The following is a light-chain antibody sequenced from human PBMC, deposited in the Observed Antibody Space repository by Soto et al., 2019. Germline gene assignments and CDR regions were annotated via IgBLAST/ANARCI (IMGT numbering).Light chain of an antibody. J-gene: IGLJ3*02. CDR2: YDN. CDR3: QLWNSSSDQGV. CDR1: NIGINA. V-gene: IGLV3-21*04. Sequence: SYVLTQPPSVSVAPEKTATITCGGDNIGINAVHWYQQKPGQAPLLVVYYDNDRPSGIPERFSGSTSGNTATLTISRVEAGDEADYYCQLWNSSSDQGVFGGGTKLTVL.